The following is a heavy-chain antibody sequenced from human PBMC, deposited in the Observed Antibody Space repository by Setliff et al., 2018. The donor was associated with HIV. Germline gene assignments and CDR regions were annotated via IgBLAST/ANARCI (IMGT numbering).Heavy chain of an antibody. D-gene: IGHD6-19*01. Sequence: GGSLRLSCAASGFTFSTYAMSWVRQAPGKGLEWVSVISGSGTTTYYADSVKGRFTISRDNAKNSVYLQMNSLKTEDTAVYYCARARYSSGYYVSFDYWGQGTLVTVSS. CDR1: GFTFSTYA. CDR2: ISGSGTTT. J-gene: IGHJ4*02. V-gene: IGHV3-23*01. CDR3: ARARYSSGYYVSFDY.